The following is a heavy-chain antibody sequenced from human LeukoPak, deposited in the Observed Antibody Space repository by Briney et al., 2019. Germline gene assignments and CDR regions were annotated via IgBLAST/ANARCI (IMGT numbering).Heavy chain of an antibody. CDR1: GDSISNTNYY. CDR3: ARDSFRRSSTGAFDI. D-gene: IGHD2-2*01. Sequence: SETLSLTCTVSGDSISNTNYYWGWIRRPPGKGLEWIGSISYTGSTSYNPSLKSRVTISVDTSKNQFSLKLTSVTAADTAVYYCARDSFRRSSTGAFDIWGQGTMVTVSS. CDR2: ISYTGST. V-gene: IGHV4-39*07. J-gene: IGHJ3*02.